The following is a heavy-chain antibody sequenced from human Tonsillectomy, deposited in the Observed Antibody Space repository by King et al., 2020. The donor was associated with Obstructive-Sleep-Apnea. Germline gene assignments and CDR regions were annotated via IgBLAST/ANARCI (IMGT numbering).Heavy chain of an antibody. CDR1: GFYFCGLW. CDR3: ARLKGTATRYDC. D-gene: IGHD2-2*01. J-gene: IGHJ4*02. CDR2: INQDGSVK. Sequence: VQLVESGGGLVQPGGSLRLSCAASGFYFCGLWMSWVRQAPGKGLEWVASINQDGSVKPYLDSLKGRFTISRDNTQNSLYLQMSSLSAEDTAVYYCARLKGTATRYDCWGQGTLVSVSS. V-gene: IGHV3-7*03.